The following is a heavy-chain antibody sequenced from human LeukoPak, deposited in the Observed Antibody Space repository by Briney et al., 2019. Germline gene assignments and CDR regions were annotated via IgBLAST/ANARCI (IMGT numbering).Heavy chain of an antibody. J-gene: IGHJ4*02. CDR3: AQRRRPDVVDTAPFDY. CDR1: GFSLSTSGVG. CDR2: IYWNDDK. V-gene: IGHV2-5*01. D-gene: IGHD5-18*01. Sequence: SGPTLVKPTQTLTLTCTFSGFSLSTSGVGVGWIRQPPGKALEGLALIYWNDDKRYSPSLKNRLTITKHTTNNQMAHTMTNMDPVDTAPYYCAQRRRPDVVDTAPFDYWGQGTLVTVSS.